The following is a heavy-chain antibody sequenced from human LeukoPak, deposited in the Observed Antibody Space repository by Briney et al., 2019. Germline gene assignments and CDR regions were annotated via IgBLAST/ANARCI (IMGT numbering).Heavy chain of an antibody. CDR2: IIPIFGTA. Sequence: SVKVPCKASGGTFSSYAISWVRQAPGQGLEWMGGIIPIFGTANYAQKFQGRVTITADESTSTAYMELSSLRSEDTAVYYCASHSSSWLGERYWFDPWGQGTLVTVSS. CDR1: GGTFSSYA. J-gene: IGHJ5*02. D-gene: IGHD6-13*01. CDR3: ASHSSSWLGERYWFDP. V-gene: IGHV1-69*13.